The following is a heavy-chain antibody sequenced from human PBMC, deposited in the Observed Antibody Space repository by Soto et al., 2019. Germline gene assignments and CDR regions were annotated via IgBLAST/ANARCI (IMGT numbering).Heavy chain of an antibody. V-gene: IGHV1-18*01. CDR1: GYNFTTYG. CDR2: ISGNNGHT. D-gene: IGHD6-19*01. Sequence: QVQLVQSGAEVKKPGASVKVSCKTSGYNFTTYGVSWVRQAPVQGLEWMGWISGNNGHTNYAQTFQGRVTMTTDTSTPTAYMELRSLRSDDTAVYYCARYQPYSTGYYDFDHWGQGTLAIVTS. J-gene: IGHJ4*02. CDR3: ARYQPYSTGYYDFDH.